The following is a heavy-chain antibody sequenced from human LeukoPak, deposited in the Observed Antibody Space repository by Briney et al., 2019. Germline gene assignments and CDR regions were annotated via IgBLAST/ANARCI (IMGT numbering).Heavy chain of an antibody. CDR2: ISYDGINK. CDR1: GFTFSSYG. V-gene: IGHV3-30*18. CDR3: AKDQLKEENGLQATYYYYGMDV. D-gene: IGHD1-1*01. J-gene: IGHJ6*02. Sequence: GGSLRLSCAASGFTFSSYGVPWVRQAPGKGLEWVAVISYDGINKYLADSVKGRFTISRDNSKNTLYLQMNSLRAEDTAVYYCAKDQLKEENGLQATYYYYGMDVWGQGTTVTVSS.